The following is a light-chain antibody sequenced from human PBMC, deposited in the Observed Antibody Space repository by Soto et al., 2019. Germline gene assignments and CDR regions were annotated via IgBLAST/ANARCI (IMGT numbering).Light chain of an antibody. CDR3: CSYAGSTTWV. CDR1: SSDIGSDKL. J-gene: IGLJ3*02. CDR2: EAF. V-gene: IGLV2-23*01. Sequence: QSALTQPASGSGSPGQSMTISCTGTSSDIGSDKLVSWYQQHPGRAPKIIIYEAFKRPSGVSNRFSGSRSGNTASLTISGLRGEDEADYYCCSYAGSTTWVFGGGTKLTVL.